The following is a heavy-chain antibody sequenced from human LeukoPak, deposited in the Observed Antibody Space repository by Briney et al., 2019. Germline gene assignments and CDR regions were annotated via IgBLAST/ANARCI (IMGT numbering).Heavy chain of an antibody. CDR3: TVIHITLN. J-gene: IGHJ4*02. Sequence: PGGSLRLSCTASGFTFGDYAMSWVRQAPGKGLEWVGFIRSKAYGGATEYAASVKGRFTISRDDSKSIAYLQMNSLKTEDTTVYYCTVIHITLNWGQGTLVTVSS. V-gene: IGHV3-49*04. D-gene: IGHD2/OR15-2a*01. CDR1: GFTFGDYA. CDR2: IRSKAYGGAT.